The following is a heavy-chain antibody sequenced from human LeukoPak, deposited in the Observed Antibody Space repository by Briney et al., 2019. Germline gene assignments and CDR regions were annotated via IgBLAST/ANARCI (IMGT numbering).Heavy chain of an antibody. CDR1: GFTFSSYA. D-gene: IGHD3-3*01. J-gene: IGHJ5*02. CDR3: AKGVHNYDFWSGYYFRFDP. Sequence: PGGSLRLSCAASGFTFSSYAMHWVRQAPGKGLEWVAVISYDGSNKYYADSVKGRFTISRDNSKNTLYLQMNSLRAEDTAVYYCAKGVHNYDFWSGYYFRFDPWGQGTLVTVSS. CDR2: ISYDGSNK. V-gene: IGHV3-30-3*01.